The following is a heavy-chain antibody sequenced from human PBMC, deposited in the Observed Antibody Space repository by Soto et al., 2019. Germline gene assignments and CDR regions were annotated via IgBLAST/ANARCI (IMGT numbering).Heavy chain of an antibody. CDR1: GFTFSDYY. CDR3: ARVIEHYYYYMDV. CDR2: ISSSGSTI. V-gene: IGHV3-11*01. Sequence: GGSLRLSCAASGFTFSDYYMSWIRQAPGKGLEWVSYISSSGSTIYYADSVKGRFTISRDNAKNSLYLQMNSLRAEDTAVYYCARVIEHYYYYMDVWGKGTTVTVSS. J-gene: IGHJ6*03. D-gene: IGHD3-22*01.